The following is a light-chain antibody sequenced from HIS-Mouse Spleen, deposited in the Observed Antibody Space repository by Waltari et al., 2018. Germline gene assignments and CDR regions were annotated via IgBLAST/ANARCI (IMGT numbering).Light chain of an antibody. CDR2: EVS. J-gene: IGLJ3*02. CDR1: SSHFGGYNH. Sequence: QSALTQPASVSGSPGQSITIPCTGTSSHFGGYNHVSWYQQHPGKAPKLMLYEVSNRPSGVSNRFAGSKSGNTASLTISGLQAEDEADYYCSSYTSSSRVFGGGTKLTVL. V-gene: IGLV2-14*01. CDR3: SSYTSSSRV.